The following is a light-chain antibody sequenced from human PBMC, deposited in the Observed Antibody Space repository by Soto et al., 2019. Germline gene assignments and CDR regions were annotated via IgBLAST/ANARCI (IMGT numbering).Light chain of an antibody. CDR2: GVS. J-gene: IGKJ1*01. Sequence: ETVMTQSPATLSVSPGARATLSCRASQSVTGRLAWYQQKPGQAPSLLIYGVSTRATGIPDRFSGSGSGTEFTLTISSLQSEDFAVYYCQQYKNWPRTFGQGTKVDIK. CDR1: QSVTGR. V-gene: IGKV3-15*01. CDR3: QQYKNWPRT.